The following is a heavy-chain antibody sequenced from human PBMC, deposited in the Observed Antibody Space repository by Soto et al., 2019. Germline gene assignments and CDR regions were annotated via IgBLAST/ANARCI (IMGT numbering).Heavy chain of an antibody. D-gene: IGHD2-2*01. J-gene: IGHJ5*02. Sequence: TLSLTCTVSGGSISSGGYYWSWIRQHPGKGLEWIGYIYYSGSTYYNPSLKSRVTISVDTSKNQFSLKLSSVTAADTAVYYCARAGVVVPDAIEFRAWFDPWGQGTLVTVSS. CDR1: GGSISSGGYY. V-gene: IGHV4-31*03. CDR3: ARAGVVVPDAIEFRAWFDP. CDR2: IYYSGST.